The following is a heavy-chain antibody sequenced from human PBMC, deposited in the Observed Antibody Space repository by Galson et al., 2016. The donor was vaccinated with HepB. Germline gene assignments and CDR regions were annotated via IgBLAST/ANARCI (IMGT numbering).Heavy chain of an antibody. J-gene: IGHJ4*02. CDR2: IKQDGSEK. CDR3: ASQVFGPSYFDS. Sequence: SLRLSCAASGFSISNYWMSWVRQAPGKGLAWVANIKQDGSEKYYGDSVKGRFSISRDNAKNSLYLQMDSLRAEDTAVYYCASQVFGPSYFDSWGQGTLVTVSS. CDR1: GFSISNYW. D-gene: IGHD3-10*01. V-gene: IGHV3-7*01.